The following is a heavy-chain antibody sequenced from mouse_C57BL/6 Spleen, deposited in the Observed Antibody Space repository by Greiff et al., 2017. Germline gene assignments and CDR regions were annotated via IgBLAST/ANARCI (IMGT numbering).Heavy chain of an antibody. CDR2: IDPETGGT. CDR3: TSVGRNYYAMDY. CDR1: GYTFTDYE. V-gene: IGHV1-15*01. J-gene: IGHJ4*01. Sequence: QVQLKESGAELVRPGASVTLSCKASGYTFTDYEMHWVKQTPVHGLEWIGAIDPETGGTAYNQKFKGKAILTADKSSSTAYMELRSLTSEDSAVYYCTSVGRNYYAMDYWGQGTSVTVSS. D-gene: IGHD4-1*01.